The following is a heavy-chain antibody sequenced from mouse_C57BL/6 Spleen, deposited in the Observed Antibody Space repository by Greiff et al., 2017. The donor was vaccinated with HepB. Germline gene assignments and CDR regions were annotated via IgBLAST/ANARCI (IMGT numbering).Heavy chain of an antibody. J-gene: IGHJ2*01. V-gene: IGHV1-82*01. CDR1: GYAFSSSW. CDR2: IYPGDGDT. CDR3: ARGYYGSSFYFDY. Sequence: QVQLQQSGPELVKPGASVKISCKASGYAFSSSWINWVKQRPGKGLEWIGRIYPGDGDTNYNGKFKGKATLTADKSSSTAYMQLSSLTSEDSAVYFCARGYYGSSFYFDYWGQGTTLTVSS. D-gene: IGHD1-1*01.